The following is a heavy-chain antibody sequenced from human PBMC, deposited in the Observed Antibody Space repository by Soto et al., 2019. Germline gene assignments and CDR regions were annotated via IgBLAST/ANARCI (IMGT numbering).Heavy chain of an antibody. CDR1: GYTFTTYA. J-gene: IGHJ5*02. Sequence: QVQLVQSGAEVKKPGASVKVSCKASGYTFTTYAISWVRQAPGQGLEWMGWISAYNGNTKFAQSLQGRVTMTTDTSTSTAYMELRSLRSDDTAVYYCATELFNGDYWYDPWGQGTLVTVSS. CDR2: ISAYNGNT. D-gene: IGHD4-17*01. V-gene: IGHV1-18*01. CDR3: ATELFNGDYWYDP.